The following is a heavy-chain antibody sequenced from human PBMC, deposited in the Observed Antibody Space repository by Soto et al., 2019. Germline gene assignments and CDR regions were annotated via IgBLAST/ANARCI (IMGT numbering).Heavy chain of an antibody. J-gene: IGHJ3*01. D-gene: IGHD3-3*01. CDR1: GFTVIRDY. Sequence: EEQLVETGGGLIQPGGSLRLSCAVSGFTVIRDYMNWVRQAPGKGLEWVSVISSGGTTYHADSVKGRFTISRDNSGNTLFLQMNSLRAEDTAMYYCARSTEWNAFDLWGQGTMVTVSS. CDR3: ARSTEWNAFDL. V-gene: IGHV3-53*02. CDR2: ISSGGTT.